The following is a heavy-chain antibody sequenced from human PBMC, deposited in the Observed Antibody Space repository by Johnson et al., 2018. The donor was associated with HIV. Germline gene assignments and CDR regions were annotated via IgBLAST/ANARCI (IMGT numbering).Heavy chain of an antibody. D-gene: IGHD1-26*01. V-gene: IGHV3-38-3*01. CDR1: GFTVSSNE. J-gene: IGHJ3*02. CDR2: ISGGST. Sequence: VQLVESRGVLVQPGGSLRLSCAASGFTVSSNEMSWVRQAPGKGLEWVSSISGGSTYYADSRKGRFTISRDNSKNTLHLQMNSLRAEDTAVYYCARAYSGSYINDAFDIWGQGTMVTVSS. CDR3: ARAYSGSYINDAFDI.